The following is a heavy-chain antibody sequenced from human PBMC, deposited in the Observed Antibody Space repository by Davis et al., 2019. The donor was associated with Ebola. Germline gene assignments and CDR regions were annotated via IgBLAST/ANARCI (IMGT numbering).Heavy chain of an antibody. CDR1: GISFSNYG. J-gene: IGHJ6*04. D-gene: IGHD3-16*01. V-gene: IGHV3-30*03. CDR2: ISPDGSDK. Sequence: GGSLRLSCAASGISFSNYGMFWVRQAPGKVMEWVAVISPDGSDKNYADSGKGRFTISRDNSKNTLYLQMNSLRAEDTAVYYCAGGYYGMDVWGKGTTVTVSS. CDR3: AGGYYGMDV.